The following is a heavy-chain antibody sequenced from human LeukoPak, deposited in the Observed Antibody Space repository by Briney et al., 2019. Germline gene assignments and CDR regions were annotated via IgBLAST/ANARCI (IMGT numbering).Heavy chain of an antibody. CDR2: IYYSGST. D-gene: IGHD3-3*01. CDR3: ASRSSIWSGYQDTLYYFDS. V-gene: IGHV4-59*01. Sequence: KTSETLSLTCTVSGGSISSYYWSWIRQPPGKRLEWIGHIYYSGSTNYNPSLKSRVTISVDTSKNQFSLKLTSVTPADTAVYYCASRSSIWSGYQDTLYYFDSWGQGTLVTVSS. J-gene: IGHJ4*02. CDR1: GGSISSYY.